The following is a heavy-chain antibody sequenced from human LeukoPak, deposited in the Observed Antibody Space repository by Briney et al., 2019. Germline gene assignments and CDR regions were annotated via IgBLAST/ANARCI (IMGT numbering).Heavy chain of an antibody. J-gene: IGHJ4*02. CDR3: ARGRLLYYFDY. V-gene: IGHV4-59*01. Sequence: SETLSLTCTVSGGSISSYYWSWIRQPPGKGLEWIGYIYYSGSTNYNPSLKSRVTISVDTSKNQFSLKLSSVTAADTAVYYCARGRLLYYFDYWGQGTLVTASS. CDR1: GGSISSYY. CDR2: IYYSGST.